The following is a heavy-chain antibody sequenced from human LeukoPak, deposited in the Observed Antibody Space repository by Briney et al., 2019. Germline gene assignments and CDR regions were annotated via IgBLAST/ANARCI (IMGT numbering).Heavy chain of an antibody. CDR3: ARDLDYGDYVGASDI. V-gene: IGHV3-21*01. CDR1: GFTFSSYS. Sequence: GGSLRLSCAASGFTFSSYSMNWVRQAPGKGLEWVSSISSSSSYIYYADSVKGRFTISRDNAKNSLYLQMNSLRAEDTAVYYCARDLDYGDYVGASDIWGQGTMVTVSS. CDR2: ISSSSSYI. J-gene: IGHJ3*02. D-gene: IGHD4-17*01.